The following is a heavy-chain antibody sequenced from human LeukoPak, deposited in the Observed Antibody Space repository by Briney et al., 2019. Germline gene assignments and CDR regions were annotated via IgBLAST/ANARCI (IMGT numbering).Heavy chain of an antibody. D-gene: IGHD5-12*01. J-gene: IGHJ4*02. CDR2: ISGGGGST. V-gene: IGHV3-23*01. Sequence: PGGSLRLSCAASGFTFSTYGMTWVRQAPGKGLEWVSLISGGGGSTYYADSVKGRFTISRDNFKNTLYLQMNSLRAEDTAIYYCARVLGYSGYDLAYWGQGTLVTVSS. CDR1: GFTFSTYG. CDR3: ARVLGYSGYDLAY.